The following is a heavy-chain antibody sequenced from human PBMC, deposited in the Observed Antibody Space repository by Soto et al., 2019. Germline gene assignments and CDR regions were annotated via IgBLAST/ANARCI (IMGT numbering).Heavy chain of an antibody. Sequence: GGSLRLSCAASGFTFSSYGMHWVRQAPGKGLEWVAVIWYDGSNKYYADSVKGRFTISRDNSKNTPYLQMNSLRAEDTAVYYCASESVAGDYFDYWGQGTLVTVSS. D-gene: IGHD6-19*01. V-gene: IGHV3-33*01. CDR2: IWYDGSNK. CDR1: GFTFSSYG. J-gene: IGHJ4*02. CDR3: ASESVAGDYFDY.